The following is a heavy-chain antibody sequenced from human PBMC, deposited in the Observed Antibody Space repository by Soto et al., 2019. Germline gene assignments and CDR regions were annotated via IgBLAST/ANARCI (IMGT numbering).Heavy chain of an antibody. V-gene: IGHV1-69*01. D-gene: IGHD4-17*01. CDR3: ARHRGDYGQNNYFDP. Sequence: QAQLVQSGPEVKKPGSSVKVSCKASGGSFRTFVVDWVRQAPGQGPEWMGGIIPFFGTTNYAQKFQGRVTITADESTSTAFMDLRSLTAEDTDVYYCARHRGDYGQNNYFDPWGQGTLVTVSS. CDR1: GGSFRTFV. CDR2: IIPFFGTT. J-gene: IGHJ5*02.